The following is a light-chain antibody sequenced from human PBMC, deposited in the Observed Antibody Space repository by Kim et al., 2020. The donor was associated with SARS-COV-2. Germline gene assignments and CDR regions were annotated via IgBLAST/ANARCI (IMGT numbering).Light chain of an antibody. CDR1: SSTIGQNY. Sequence: QSALTQPPSVSAAPGQRVTITCSGRSSTIGQNYVSWYQRLPGTAPQLLIYDNSRRPSEIPDRFSGSKSGTSVTLAITGLQTGDEADYFCATWDNSLNIVIFGGGTQLTVL. J-gene: IGLJ2*01. CDR2: DNS. V-gene: IGLV1-51*01. CDR3: ATWDNSLNIVI.